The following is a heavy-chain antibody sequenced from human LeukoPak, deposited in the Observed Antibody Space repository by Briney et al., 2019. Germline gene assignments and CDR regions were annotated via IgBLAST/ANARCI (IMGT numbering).Heavy chain of an antibody. CDR1: GFTFSSYS. D-gene: IGHD1-26*01. Sequence: GGSLRLSCAASGFTFSSYSMNWVRQAPGKGLEWVSSISSSSYIYYADSVKGRFTISRDNAKNSLYLQMNSLRAEDTAVYHCARDLLVGAYFDYWGQGTLVTVSS. CDR3: ARDLLVGAYFDY. V-gene: IGHV3-21*01. CDR2: ISSSSYI. J-gene: IGHJ4*02.